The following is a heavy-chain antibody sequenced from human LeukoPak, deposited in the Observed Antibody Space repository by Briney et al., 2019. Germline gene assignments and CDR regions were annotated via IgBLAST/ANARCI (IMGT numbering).Heavy chain of an antibody. CDR3: TTDLLPGIAVAGTIKTSDY. CDR1: GFIFSNAW. Sequence: GGSLRLSCAASGFIFSNAWMSWVRQAPGKGLEWVGCIKSKTDGGTTDYAAPVKGRFTISRDDSKNTLYLQMNSLKTEDTAVYYCTTDLLPGIAVAGTIKTSDYWGQGTLVTVSS. V-gene: IGHV3-15*01. J-gene: IGHJ4*02. CDR2: IKSKTDGGTT. D-gene: IGHD6-19*01.